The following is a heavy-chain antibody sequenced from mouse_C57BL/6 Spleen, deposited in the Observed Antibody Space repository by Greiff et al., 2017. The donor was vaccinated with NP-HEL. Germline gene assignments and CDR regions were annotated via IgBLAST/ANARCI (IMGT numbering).Heavy chain of an antibody. D-gene: IGHD2-1*01. V-gene: IGHV14-1*01. J-gene: IGHJ3*01. CDR1: GFNINDYY. CDR3: TGRGNYAWFAY. CDR2: IDPEDGDT. Sequence: VQLQQSGAELVRPGASVKLSCTASGFNINDYYMHWVKQRPEQGLEWIGRIDPEDGDTEYAPKFQGQATMTADTSSNTAYLQLSSLTSEDTAVYYCTGRGNYAWFAYWGKGTLVTVSA.